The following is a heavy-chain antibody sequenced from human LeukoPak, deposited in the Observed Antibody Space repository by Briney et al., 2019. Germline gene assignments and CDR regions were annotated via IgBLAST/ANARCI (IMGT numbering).Heavy chain of an antibody. Sequence: SETLSLTCTVSGGSISSYYWSWLRQPPGKGLEWIGYIYYSGSTNYNPSLKSRVTISVDTSKNQFSLKLSSVTAADTAVYYCARGNTAMAYNWFDPWGQGTLVTVSS. J-gene: IGHJ5*02. V-gene: IGHV4-59*01. CDR1: GGSISSYY. CDR2: IYYSGST. CDR3: ARGNTAMAYNWFDP. D-gene: IGHD5-18*01.